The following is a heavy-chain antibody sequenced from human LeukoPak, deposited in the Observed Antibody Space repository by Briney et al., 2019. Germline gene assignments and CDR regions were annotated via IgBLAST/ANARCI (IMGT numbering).Heavy chain of an antibody. J-gene: IGHJ5*02. CDR1: GYTFTSYG. Sequence: GASVKVSCKASGYTFTSYGISWVRQAPGQGLEWMGWISAYNGNTNYAQKLQGRVTMTTDTSTSTAYMELRSLRSDDTAVYYCARDSVWQLLLSSPCWFDPWGQGTLVTVSS. D-gene: IGHD2-2*01. CDR2: ISAYNGNT. V-gene: IGHV1-18*04. CDR3: ARDSVWQLLLSSPCWFDP.